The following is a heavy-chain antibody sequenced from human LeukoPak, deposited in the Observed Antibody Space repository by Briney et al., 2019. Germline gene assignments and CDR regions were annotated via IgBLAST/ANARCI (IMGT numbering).Heavy chain of an antibody. V-gene: IGHV3-33*01. D-gene: IGHD3-3*01. CDR1: GFTFSSYG. Sequence: PGGSLRLSCAASGFTFSSYGVHWVRQAPGKGLEWVAVIWYDGSNKYYADSAKGRYTISRDNSKNTLYLQMNSLRAEDTAVYYCARVMEIWGQGTLVTVSS. J-gene: IGHJ4*02. CDR3: ARVMEI. CDR2: IWYDGSNK.